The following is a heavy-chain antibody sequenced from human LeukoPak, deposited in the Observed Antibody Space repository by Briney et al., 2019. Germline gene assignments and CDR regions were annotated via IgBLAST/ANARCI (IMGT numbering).Heavy chain of an antibody. Sequence: ASVKVSCKASGYTFTSYDINWVRQAPGEGREGMGWMNPNRGNTVYAQKLQGRVTINRNTYKRTAYMELSSLRSEDTAVYYCASGPGTMGYWGQGTLVTVSS. CDR1: GYTFTSYD. CDR2: MNPNRGNT. V-gene: IGHV1-8*03. J-gene: IGHJ4*02. D-gene: IGHD1-7*01. CDR3: ASGPGTMGY.